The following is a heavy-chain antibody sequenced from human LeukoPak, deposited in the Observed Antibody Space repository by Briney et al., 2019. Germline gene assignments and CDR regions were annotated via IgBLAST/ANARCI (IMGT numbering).Heavy chain of an antibody. J-gene: IGHJ4*02. D-gene: IGHD3-10*01. Sequence: AGGSLRLSCAASGFTFSNYAMSWVRQAPGKGLEWVSAISGNGGRTYYADSVKGRFTISRDNSKNTLYLQMNSLRAEDTAVFYCAKRVNFGSGSYSKASYYFDYWGQGTLVTVSS. CDR3: AKRVNFGSGSYSKASYYFDY. V-gene: IGHV3-23*01. CDR1: GFTFSNYA. CDR2: ISGNGGRT.